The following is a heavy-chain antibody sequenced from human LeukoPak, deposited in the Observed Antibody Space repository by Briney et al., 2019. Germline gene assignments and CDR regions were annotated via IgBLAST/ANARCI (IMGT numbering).Heavy chain of an antibody. CDR1: GFTFSSYA. V-gene: IGHV3-23*01. CDR3: AKGYCSGGSCPLVWYFDL. J-gene: IGHJ2*01. CDR2: ISGSGGST. Sequence: GGSLGLSCAASGFTFSSYAMSWVRQAPGKGLEWVSAISGSGGSTYYADSVKGRFTISRDNSKNTLYLQMNSLRAEDTAVYYCAKGYCSGGSCPLVWYFDLWGRGTLVTVSS. D-gene: IGHD2-15*01.